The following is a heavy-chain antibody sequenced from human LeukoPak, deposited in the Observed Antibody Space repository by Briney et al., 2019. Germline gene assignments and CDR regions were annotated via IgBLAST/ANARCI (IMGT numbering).Heavy chain of an antibody. CDR3: ARVTTVTRGVYYYYMDV. J-gene: IGHJ6*03. D-gene: IGHD4-17*01. CDR1: GGSFSGYY. Sequence: SETLSLTCAVYGGSFSGYYWSWIRQPPGKGLEWIGEINHSGSTNYNPSLKSRVTISVDTSKNQFSLKLSSVTAADTAVYYCARVTTVTRGVYYYYMDVWGKGTTVTGSS. V-gene: IGHV4-34*01. CDR2: INHSGST.